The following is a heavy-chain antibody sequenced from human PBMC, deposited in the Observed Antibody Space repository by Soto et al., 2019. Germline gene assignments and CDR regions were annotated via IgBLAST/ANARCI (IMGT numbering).Heavy chain of an antibody. CDR1: GYSIGSGYY. V-gene: IGHV4-38-2*01. CDR2: IYHTGST. D-gene: IGHD2-15*01. Sequence: PSETLSLTCAVSGYSIGSGYYWGWIRQPPGKGLEWIGSIYHTGSTYYNPSLKSRVTISVDTSKNQFSLKLSSGTAADTAVYYCAIVSGWPTEFDYWGQGTLVTVSS. CDR3: AIVSGWPTEFDY. J-gene: IGHJ4*02.